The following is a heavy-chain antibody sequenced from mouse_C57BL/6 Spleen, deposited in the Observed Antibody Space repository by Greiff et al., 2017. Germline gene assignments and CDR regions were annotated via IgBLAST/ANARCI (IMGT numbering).Heavy chain of an antibody. V-gene: IGHV5-17*01. CDR1: GFTFSDYG. J-gene: IGHJ1*03. CDR2: ISSGSSTI. CDR3: ARTGTGYFDV. D-gene: IGHD4-1*01. Sequence: VQLQQSGGGLVKPGGSLKLSCAASGFTFSDYGMHWVRQAPEKGLEWVAYISSGSSTIYYADTVKGRFTISRDNAENNLFLQMTSLRSEDTAMFYCARTGTGYFDVWGTGTTVTVSS.